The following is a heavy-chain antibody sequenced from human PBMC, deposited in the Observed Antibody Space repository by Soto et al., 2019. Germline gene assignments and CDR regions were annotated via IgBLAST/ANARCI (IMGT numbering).Heavy chain of an antibody. CDR1: GGTFSSYA. V-gene: IGHV1-69*12. CDR2: IIPIFGTA. J-gene: IGHJ5*02. D-gene: IGHD2-2*01. CDR3: ARDEYCISTSCSWFDP. Sequence: QVQLVQSGAEVKKPGSSVKVSCKASGGTFSSYAISWVRQAPGQGPEWMGGIIPIFGTANYAQKFQGRVTITADESTSTAYMELSSLRSEDTAVYYCARDEYCISTSCSWFDPWGQGTLVTVSS.